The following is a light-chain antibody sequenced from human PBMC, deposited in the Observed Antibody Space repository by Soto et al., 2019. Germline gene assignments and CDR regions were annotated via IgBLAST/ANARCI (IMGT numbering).Light chain of an antibody. J-gene: IGKJ2*01. V-gene: IGKV4-1*01. CDR2: WAS. CDR3: QQYYSTTPT. Sequence: DIVMTQSPDSLAVSLGERATINCKSSQSVLYSSNNKNYLAWYQHKPGQPPKMVIYWASTRESGVPDRFSGSGSGTDFTLTISSLQAEDVAVYYCQQYYSTTPTFGQGTKLEIK. CDR1: QSVLYSSNNKNY.